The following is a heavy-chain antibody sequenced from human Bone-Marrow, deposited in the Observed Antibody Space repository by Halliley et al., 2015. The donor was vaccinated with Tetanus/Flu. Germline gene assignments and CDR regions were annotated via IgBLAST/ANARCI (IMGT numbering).Heavy chain of an antibody. V-gene: IGHV3-7*01. CDR2: IKQDGSDK. CDR1: GFTFRNYW. D-gene: IGHD3-10*01. Sequence: FLRLSCAASGFTFRNYWMSWVRQAPGKGLEWVANIKQDGSDKYYVDSVRGRFTISRDNAKNSLYLQMNSLRAEDTAVYYCATDYGPQLGLEHWGQGTLVTVSS. J-gene: IGHJ4*02. CDR3: ATDYGPQLGLEH.